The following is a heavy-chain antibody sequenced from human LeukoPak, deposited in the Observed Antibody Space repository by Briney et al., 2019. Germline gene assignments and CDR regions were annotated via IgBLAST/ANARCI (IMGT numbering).Heavy chain of an antibody. CDR3: ARERANWGSNFDY. CDR1: GGSISSGDYY. Sequence: PSQTLSPTCTVSGGSISSGDYYWSWIRQPPGKGLEWIGYIYYSGSTYYNPSLKSRVTISVDTSKNQFSLKLGSVTAADTAVYYCARERANWGSNFDYWGQGTLVTVSS. V-gene: IGHV4-30-4*08. CDR2: IYYSGST. D-gene: IGHD7-27*01. J-gene: IGHJ4*02.